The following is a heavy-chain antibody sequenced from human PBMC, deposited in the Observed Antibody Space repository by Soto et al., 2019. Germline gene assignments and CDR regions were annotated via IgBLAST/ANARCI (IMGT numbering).Heavy chain of an antibody. CDR1: GNTVPNYA. J-gene: IGHJ5*02. Sequence: SVKVSCKASGNTVPNYAIHWVRQAPGQRLEWMGRINPIYGTANYAQKFQGRVTITADESTTTAYMELSSLRSDDTAVYYCAKDGGREGYFGNWFDPWGQGTLVTVS. CDR3: AKDGGREGYFGNWFDP. V-gene: IGHV1-69*13. D-gene: IGHD2-15*01. CDR2: INPIYGTA.